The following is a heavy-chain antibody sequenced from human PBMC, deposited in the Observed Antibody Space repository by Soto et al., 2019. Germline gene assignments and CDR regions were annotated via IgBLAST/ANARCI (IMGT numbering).Heavy chain of an antibody. CDR1: GFTVSSNY. J-gene: IGHJ4*02. CDR2: IYSGGST. V-gene: IGHV3-53*01. Sequence: PGGCLSVSCAASGFTVSSNYMSWVRQAPGKGLEWVSVIYSGGSTYYADSVKGRFTISRDNSKNTLYPQMNSLRAEDTAVYYCAKLRDKIQAFDYWGQGTLVTVSP. CDR3: AKLRDKIQAFDY. D-gene: IGHD5-18*01.